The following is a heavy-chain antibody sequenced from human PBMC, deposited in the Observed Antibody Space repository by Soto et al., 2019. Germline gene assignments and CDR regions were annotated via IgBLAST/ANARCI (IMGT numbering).Heavy chain of an antibody. D-gene: IGHD3-22*01. Sequence: GGSLRLSCAASGFTFSSYAMSWVRQAPGKGLEWVSAISGSGGSTYYADSVKGRFTISRDNSKNTLYLQMNSLRAEDTAVYYCAGITMIGVDAFDIWGQGTMVTVSS. J-gene: IGHJ3*02. CDR2: ISGSGGST. CDR3: AGITMIGVDAFDI. V-gene: IGHV3-23*01. CDR1: GFTFSSYA.